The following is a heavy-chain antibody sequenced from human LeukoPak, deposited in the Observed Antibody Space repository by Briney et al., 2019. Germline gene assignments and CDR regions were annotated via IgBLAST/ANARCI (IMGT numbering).Heavy chain of an antibody. CDR3: ARAAGAYSYGSNFDY. J-gene: IGHJ4*02. CDR1: GGTFSSYA. D-gene: IGHD5-18*01. Sequence: GSSVKVSCKASGGTFSSYAISWVRQAPGQGLEWMGGIIPIFGTANYAQKFQGRVTITADKSTSTAYMELSSLRSEDTAVYYCARAAGAYSYGSNFDYWGQGTLVTVSS. V-gene: IGHV1-69*06. CDR2: IIPIFGTA.